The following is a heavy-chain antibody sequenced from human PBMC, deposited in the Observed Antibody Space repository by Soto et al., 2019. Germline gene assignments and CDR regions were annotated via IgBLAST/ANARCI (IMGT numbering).Heavy chain of an antibody. Sequence: PGESLKISCKASGYTFTSYWIAWVRQMPGRGLEWMGIIYGADSDTRYSPSFQGQVTISADKSISTAYLQWSSLKASDTAMYYCATIINKYNYYHGMDVWGQGTRVTVSS. CDR3: ATIINKYNYYHGMDV. CDR1: GYTFTSYW. V-gene: IGHV5-51*01. CDR2: IYGADSDT. J-gene: IGHJ6*02. D-gene: IGHD3-10*01.